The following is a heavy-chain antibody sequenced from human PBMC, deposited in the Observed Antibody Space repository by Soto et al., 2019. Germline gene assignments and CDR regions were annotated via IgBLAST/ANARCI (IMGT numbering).Heavy chain of an antibody. CDR1: GGSFSGYY. Sequence: SETLSLTCAVYGGSFSGYYWSWIRQPPGKGLEWIGEINHSGSTNYNPSLKSRVTISVDTSKNQFSLKLSSVTAADTAVYYCARGRITMVRGEYYYGMDVWGQGTTVTVYS. D-gene: IGHD3-10*01. CDR2: INHSGST. V-gene: IGHV4-34*01. J-gene: IGHJ6*02. CDR3: ARGRITMVRGEYYYGMDV.